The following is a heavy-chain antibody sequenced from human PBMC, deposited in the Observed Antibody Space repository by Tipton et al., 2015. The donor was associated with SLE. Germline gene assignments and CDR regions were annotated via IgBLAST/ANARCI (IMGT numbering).Heavy chain of an antibody. CDR1: GGSISSGGYY. CDR2: IYNSGST. Sequence: TLSLTCTVSGGSISSGGYYWSWFRHLPGKGLEWIGYIYNSGSTYYNPSLKSRPNISVGTSKNQFSLKLSSVTAADTAVYYCARDTAHYGSGDGAFDIWGQGTMVTVSS. J-gene: IGHJ3*02. V-gene: IGHV4-31*03. D-gene: IGHD3-10*01. CDR3: ARDTAHYGSGDGAFDI.